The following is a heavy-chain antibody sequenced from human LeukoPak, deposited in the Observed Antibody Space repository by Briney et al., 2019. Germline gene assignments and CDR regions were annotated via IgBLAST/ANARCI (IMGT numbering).Heavy chain of an antibody. CDR3: ARDAYSNYVRAFDP. V-gene: IGHV4-34*01. D-gene: IGHD4-11*01. CDR2: INHSGST. Sequence: SETLSLTCAVYGGSFSGYYWNWIRQPPGKGLEWIGEINHSGSTNYNPSLKSRVTISVDTSKNQFSLKLSSVTAADTAVYYCARDAYSNYVRAFDPWGQGTLVTVSS. CDR1: GGSFSGYY. J-gene: IGHJ5*02.